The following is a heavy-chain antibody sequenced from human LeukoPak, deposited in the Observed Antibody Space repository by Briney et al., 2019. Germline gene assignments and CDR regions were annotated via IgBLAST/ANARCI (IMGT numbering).Heavy chain of an antibody. CDR1: GFTFSSYA. CDR3: ARVSWEGGNPFDY. CDR2: ISYDGGNK. D-gene: IGHD4-23*01. Sequence: PGGSLRLSCAASGFTFSSYAMHWVRQAPGKGLEWVAVISYDGGNKYYADSVKGRFTISRDNSKNTQYLQMNSLRAEDTAVYYCARVSWEGGNPFDYWGQGTLVTVSS. J-gene: IGHJ4*02. V-gene: IGHV3-30*14.